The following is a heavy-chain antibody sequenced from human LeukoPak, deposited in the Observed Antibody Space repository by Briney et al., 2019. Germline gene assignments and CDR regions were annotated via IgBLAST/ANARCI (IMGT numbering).Heavy chain of an antibody. J-gene: IGHJ3*02. V-gene: IGHV5-51*01. CDR2: IYPGDSDT. CDR3: ARQYSGSPAAFDI. D-gene: IGHD1-26*01. CDR1: GYSFTSYW. Sequence: GESLKISCKGSGYSFTSYWIGCVRQMPGKLLEWMGIIYPGDSDTRYSPSFQGQVTISADKSISTAYLQWSSLKASDTAMYYCARQYSGSPAAFDIWGQGTMVTVSS.